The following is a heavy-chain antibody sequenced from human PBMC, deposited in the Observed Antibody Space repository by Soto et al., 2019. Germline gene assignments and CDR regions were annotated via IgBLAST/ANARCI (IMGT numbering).Heavy chain of an antibody. CDR1: GYTFTSHA. J-gene: IGHJ5*02. D-gene: IGHD6-13*01. CDR3: ARDGIAAAVTSWFDP. Sequence: QVQLVQSGAEEKKPGASVKVSCKASGYTFTSHAMHWVRQAPGQRLEWMGWINAGNGNTKYSQKFQGRVTITTDTSAITAYMELSSLRSEDTAVYYCARDGIAAAVTSWFDPWGQGTLVTVSS. V-gene: IGHV1-3*05. CDR2: INAGNGNT.